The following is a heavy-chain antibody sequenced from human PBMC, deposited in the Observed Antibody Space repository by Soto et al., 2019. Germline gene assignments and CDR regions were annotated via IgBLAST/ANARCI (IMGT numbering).Heavy chain of an antibody. Sequence: QVQLQESGPGLVKPSQTLSLTCTVSGGSISSGGYYWSWIRQHPGKGLEWIGYIYYSGSTYYNPSLNSRVTISVDTSKNQFSLKLSSVTAADTAVYYCARGTHDYGDYVGVIPFDYWGQGTLGTVSS. CDR2: IYYSGST. V-gene: IGHV4-31*03. CDR3: ARGTHDYGDYVGVIPFDY. J-gene: IGHJ4*02. CDR1: GGSISSGGYY. D-gene: IGHD4-17*01.